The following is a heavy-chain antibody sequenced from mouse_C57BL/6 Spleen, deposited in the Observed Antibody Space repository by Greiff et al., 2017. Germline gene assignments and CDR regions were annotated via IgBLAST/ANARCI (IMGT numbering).Heavy chain of an antibody. J-gene: IGHJ4*01. V-gene: IGHV5-15*01. CDR1: GFTFSDYG. Sequence: EVKLMESGGGLVQPGGSLKLSCAASGFTFSDYGMAWVRQAPRKGPEWVAFISNLAYSIYYADTVTGRFTISRENAKNTLYLAMSSLRSEDTAMYYCARRPIYYDSGYYAMDYWGQGTSVTVSS. D-gene: IGHD2-4*01. CDR3: ARRPIYYDSGYYAMDY. CDR2: ISNLAYSI.